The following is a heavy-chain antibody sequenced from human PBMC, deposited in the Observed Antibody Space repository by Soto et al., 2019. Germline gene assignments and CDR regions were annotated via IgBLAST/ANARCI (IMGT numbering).Heavy chain of an antibody. D-gene: IGHD5-18*01. V-gene: IGHV4-59*01. CDR2: MYNSGTT. CDR1: GVSISNFY. J-gene: IGHJ4*02. Sequence: PSETLSLTGTVSGVSISNFYGSWIRQPAGKGLESLGYMYNSGTTNDNPSLKSRASISVDTSKNQFSLTMISVTPADTAVYYCASSVRPVMVTPYGYPQLPFDSWGQGALVTVSS. CDR3: ASSVRPVMVTPYGYPQLPFDS.